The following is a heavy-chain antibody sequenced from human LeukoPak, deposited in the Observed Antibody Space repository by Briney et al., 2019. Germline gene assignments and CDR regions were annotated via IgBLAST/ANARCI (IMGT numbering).Heavy chain of an antibody. CDR1: GYTFTSYD. D-gene: IGHD3-3*01. CDR3: ARYYDFWSGYLYYFDY. J-gene: IGHJ4*02. Sequence: ASVKVSCKASGYTFTSYDINWVRQATGQGLEWMGWISAYNGNTNYAQKLQGRVTMTTDTSTSTAYMELRSLRSDDTAVYYCARYYDFWSGYLYYFDYWGQGTLVTVSS. CDR2: ISAYNGNT. V-gene: IGHV1-18*01.